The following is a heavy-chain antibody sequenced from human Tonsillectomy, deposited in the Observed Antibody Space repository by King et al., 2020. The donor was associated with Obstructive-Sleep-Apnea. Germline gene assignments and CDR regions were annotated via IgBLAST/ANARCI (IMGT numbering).Heavy chain of an antibody. D-gene: IGHD6-6*01. J-gene: IGHJ3*01. CDR1: GFTFSAYA. Sequence: HVQLVESGGGGVQPGGSLRLSCAASGFTFSAYAMHWVRQAPGKGLEWVAVISYDGSNKYYADSVKGRFTISRDNSKNTLYLQMNSLRAEDTALYFCARDFAARRAFSGALDLWGQGTVVTVSS. CDR2: ISYDGSNK. CDR3: ARDFAARRAFSGALDL. V-gene: IGHV3-30*04.